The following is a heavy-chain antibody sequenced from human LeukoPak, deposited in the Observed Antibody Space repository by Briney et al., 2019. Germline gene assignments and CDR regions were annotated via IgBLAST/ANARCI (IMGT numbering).Heavy chain of an antibody. CDR1: GFTFSGYS. J-gene: IGHJ4*02. CDR3: ARDPDYYDSSGYYYLDY. D-gene: IGHD3-22*01. Sequence: GGSLRLSCAASGFTFSGYSMNWVRQAPGKGLEWVSSISSSSSYIYYADSVKGRFTISRDNAKNSLYLQMNGLRAEDTAVYYCARDPDYYDSSGYYYLDYWGQGTLVTVSS. CDR2: ISSSSSYI. V-gene: IGHV3-21*01.